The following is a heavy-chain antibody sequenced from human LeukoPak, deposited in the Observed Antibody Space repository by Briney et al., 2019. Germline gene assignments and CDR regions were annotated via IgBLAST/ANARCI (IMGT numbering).Heavy chain of an antibody. CDR2: IKQDGSEK. CDR1: GFTFSSYW. V-gene: IGHV3-7*03. Sequence: GGSLRLSCAASGFTFSSYWMSWVRQAPGKGLEGVANIKQDGSEKYYVDSVKGRFTISRDNAKNSLYLQMNRLRPEDAAVYYCAKAPVTTCRGAFCYPFDYWGLGTLVTVSS. CDR3: AKAPVTTCRGAFCYPFDY. J-gene: IGHJ4*02. D-gene: IGHD2-15*01.